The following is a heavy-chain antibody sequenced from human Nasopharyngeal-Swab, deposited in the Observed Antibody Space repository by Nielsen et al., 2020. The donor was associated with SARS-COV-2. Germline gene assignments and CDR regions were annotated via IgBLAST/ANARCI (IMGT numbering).Heavy chain of an antibody. CDR2: MNPNSGNI. CDR1: GYTFSSSYD. CDR3: ARGLIVATIFHYYYYMDV. V-gene: IGHV1-8*01. D-gene: IGHD5-12*01. J-gene: IGHJ6*03. Sequence: ASVKVSCKASGYTFSSSYDINWVRQATGQGLEWMGWMNPNSGNIGYAQKFQGRVTMTRNTSISTAYMELSSLRSEDTAVYYCARGLIVATIFHYYYYMDVWGKGTTVTVSS.